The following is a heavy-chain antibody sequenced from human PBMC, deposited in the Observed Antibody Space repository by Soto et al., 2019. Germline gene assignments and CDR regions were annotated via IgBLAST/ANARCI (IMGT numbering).Heavy chain of an antibody. V-gene: IGHV1-8*01. J-gene: IGHJ5*02. CDR2: MNPYSVNT. D-gene: IGHD1-1*01. CDR3: ARGRTPGQPYWLDP. CDR1: GYTFTTYD. Sequence: ASVKVSCKASGYTFTTYDINWVRQAPGQGLEWMGWMNPYSVNTGYAQKFLGRVTLTSDVSTSTAYMELSSLRSEDTAVYYCARGRTPGQPYWLDPWGQGTLVPVSS.